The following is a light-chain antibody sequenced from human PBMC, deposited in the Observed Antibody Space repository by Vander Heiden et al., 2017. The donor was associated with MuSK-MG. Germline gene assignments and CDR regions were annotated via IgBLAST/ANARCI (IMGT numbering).Light chain of an antibody. Sequence: IQMTQSPSSLSASVGDRVTITCQASQDISNYLNWYQQKPGKAPKLLIYDASNWETGVPSRFSGSGSGTDFTFTISSLQPEDIATYYCQQYDNLPFFGGGTKVEIK. CDR1: QDISNY. CDR2: DAS. CDR3: QQYDNLPF. V-gene: IGKV1-33*01. J-gene: IGKJ4*01.